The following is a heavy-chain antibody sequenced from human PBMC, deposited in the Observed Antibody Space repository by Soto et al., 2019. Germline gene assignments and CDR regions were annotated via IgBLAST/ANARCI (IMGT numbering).Heavy chain of an antibody. CDR2: IIPIFGTA. J-gene: IGHJ4*02. CDR1: GGTFSSYA. Sequence: QVQLVQSGAEVKKPGSSVKVSCKASGGTFSSYAISWVRQAPGQGLEWMGGIIPIFGTANYAQKLQGSVTITADESTSTAYMELSSLRSEDTAVYYCASIDNWNYTLSYWGQGTLVTVSS. CDR3: ASIDNWNYTLSY. D-gene: IGHD1-7*01. V-gene: IGHV1-69*12.